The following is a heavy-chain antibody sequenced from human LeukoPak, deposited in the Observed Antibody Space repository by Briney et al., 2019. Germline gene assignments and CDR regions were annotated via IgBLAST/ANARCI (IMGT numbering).Heavy chain of an antibody. D-gene: IGHD5-18*01. CDR1: GGTFSSYA. V-gene: IGHV1-69*13. J-gene: IGHJ5*02. Sequence: ASVKVSCKASGGTFSSYAISWVRQAPGQGLEWMGGIIPIFGTANYAQKFQGRVTLTADESTSTAYMELSSLRSEDTAVYYCARDPTSAVDTAMYWDNWFDPWGQGTLVTVSS. CDR3: ARDPTSAVDTAMYWDNWFDP. CDR2: IIPIFGTA.